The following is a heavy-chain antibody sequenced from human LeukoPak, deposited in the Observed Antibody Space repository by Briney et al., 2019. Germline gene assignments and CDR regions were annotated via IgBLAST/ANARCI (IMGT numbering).Heavy chain of an antibody. D-gene: IGHD2-21*02. V-gene: IGHV3-23*01. CDR2: ISGIGGST. Sequence: PGGSLRLSCAASGFTFSSYAMSWVRQAPGKWLEWVSAISGIGGSTYYADSVKGRFTISRDNSKNTLYLQMNSLRAEDTAVYYCAKMTYNWFDPWGQGTLVTVSS. J-gene: IGHJ5*02. CDR3: AKMTYNWFDP. CDR1: GFTFSSYA.